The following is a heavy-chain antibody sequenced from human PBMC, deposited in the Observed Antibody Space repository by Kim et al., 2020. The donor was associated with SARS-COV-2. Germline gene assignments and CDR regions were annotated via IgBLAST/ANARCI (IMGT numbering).Heavy chain of an antibody. D-gene: IGHD6-13*01. J-gene: IGHJ2*01. CDR3: ARSIAAAGPFWYFDL. V-gene: IGHV1-46*01. CDR1: GYTFTTYY. Sequence: ASVKVSCKASGYTFTTYYIHWVRQAPGQGLEWMGIIDPSGGSTSYAQQFQGRVTMTRDTSTTTVYMELSSLRSDDTAVYYCARSIAAAGPFWYFDLWGRG. CDR2: IDPSGGST.